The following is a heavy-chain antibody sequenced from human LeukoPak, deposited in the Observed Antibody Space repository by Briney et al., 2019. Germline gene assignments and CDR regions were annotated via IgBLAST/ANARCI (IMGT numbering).Heavy chain of an antibody. CDR3: ARDLGDRTYYYDSSGYYYGY. Sequence: GASVKVSCKASGYTFTSYGISWVRQAPGQGLEWMGWISAYNGNTNYAQKLQGRVTMTTDTSTSTAYMELRSPRSDDTAVYYCARDLGDRTYYYDSSGYYYGYWGQGTLVTVSS. D-gene: IGHD3-22*01. V-gene: IGHV1-18*01. J-gene: IGHJ4*02. CDR1: GYTFTSYG. CDR2: ISAYNGNT.